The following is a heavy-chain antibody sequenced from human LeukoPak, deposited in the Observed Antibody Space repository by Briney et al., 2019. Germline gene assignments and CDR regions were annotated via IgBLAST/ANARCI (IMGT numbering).Heavy chain of an antibody. CDR3: ARGSTDPQFDY. CDR2: ISYDGSNK. J-gene: IGHJ4*02. CDR1: GFTFSRYS. V-gene: IGHV3-30*03. Sequence: GGSLRLSCAASGFTFSRYSMNWVRQAPGKGLEWVAVISYDGSNKYYADSVKGRFTISRDNSKNTLYLQMNSLRAEDTAVYYCARGSTDPQFDYWGQGTLVTVSS. D-gene: IGHD1-1*01.